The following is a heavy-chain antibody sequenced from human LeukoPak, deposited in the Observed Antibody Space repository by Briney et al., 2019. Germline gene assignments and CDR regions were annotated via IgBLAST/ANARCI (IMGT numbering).Heavy chain of an antibody. V-gene: IGHV4-34*01. D-gene: IGHD5-18*01. CDR1: GGSFSGYY. Sequence: PSETLSLTCAVYGGSFSGYYWSWIRQPPGKGLEWIGEINHSGSTNYNPSLKSRVTTSVDTSKNQFSLKLSSVTAADTAVYYCARVRGYSYGSFDYWGQGTLVTVSS. CDR3: ARVRGYSYGSFDY. J-gene: IGHJ4*02. CDR2: INHSGST.